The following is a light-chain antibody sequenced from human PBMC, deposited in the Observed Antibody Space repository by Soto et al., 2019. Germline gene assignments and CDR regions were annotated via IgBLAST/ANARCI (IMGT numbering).Light chain of an antibody. Sequence: IVVTHSPVTLSVSPCGRATLSSSASQSISYTLAWYQQKPGQAPRLLIHGASTRAPGFPARFSGSGSGTDFTLTISRLEPEDFAVYYCQQYGSSLQPFGQVAKV. CDR2: GAS. J-gene: IGKJ1*01. CDR3: QQYGSSLQP. V-gene: IGKV3-20*01. CDR1: QSISYT.